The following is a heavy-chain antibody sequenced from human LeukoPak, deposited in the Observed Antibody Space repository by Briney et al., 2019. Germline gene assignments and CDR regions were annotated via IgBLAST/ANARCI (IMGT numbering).Heavy chain of an antibody. Sequence: GGSLRLSCAASGFTFSSYGMHWVRQAPGKGLEWVAFIRYDGSNKYYADSVKGRFTISRDNSKNTLYLQMNSLRAEDTAVYYCARVWYSSSSNWFDPWGQGTLVTVSS. D-gene: IGHD6-13*01. V-gene: IGHV3-30*02. CDR2: IRYDGSNK. CDR1: GFTFSSYG. J-gene: IGHJ5*02. CDR3: ARVWYSSSSNWFDP.